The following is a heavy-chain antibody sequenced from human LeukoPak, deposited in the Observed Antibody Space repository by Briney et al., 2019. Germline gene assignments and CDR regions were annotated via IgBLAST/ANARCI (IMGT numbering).Heavy chain of an antibody. J-gene: IGHJ4*01. V-gene: IGHV4-4*02. CDR2: IIHTGST. CDR1: GGSISSSNW. CDR3: ACYYDSSGYQFDY. D-gene: IGHD3-22*01. Sequence: PSGTLSLTCSVSGGSISSSNWWSWVRQPPGKGLEWIGEIIHTGSTNYNPSLKSRVTISVDKSKNQFSLNLSSVTAADTAMYYCACYYDSSGYQFDYWGHGALVTVSS.